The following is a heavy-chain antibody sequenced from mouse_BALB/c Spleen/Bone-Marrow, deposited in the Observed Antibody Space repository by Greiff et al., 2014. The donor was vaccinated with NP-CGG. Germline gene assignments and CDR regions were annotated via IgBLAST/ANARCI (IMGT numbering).Heavy chain of an antibody. D-gene: IGHD1-1*01. V-gene: IGHV7-3*02. CDR1: GFTFTDYY. J-gene: IGHJ1*01. CDR3: ARDENYDIYWYFDV. CDR2: IRNKANGYTT. Sequence: VQLQQSGGGLVQPGGSLRLSCATSGFTFTDYYMSWVRQPPGKALEWLGFIRNKANGYTTDYSVSVKGRFTISRDNSQSILYLQMNTLRAEDSATYYCARDENYDIYWYFDVWGAGTTVTVSS.